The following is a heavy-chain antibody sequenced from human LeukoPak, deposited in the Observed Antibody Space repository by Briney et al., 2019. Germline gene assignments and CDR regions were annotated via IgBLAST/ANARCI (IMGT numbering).Heavy chain of an antibody. D-gene: IGHD4-11*01. Sequence: GGSLRLSCRASGFTFSNYAINWVRQAPGKGLEWVAAISYDGIDIAYADSVRGRFTISRDNSKSTLYLQMSSLRAEDSALYYCAKHLFHYRKYNSDYGVLDTWGQGTLVTVSS. J-gene: IGHJ5*02. V-gene: IGHV3-30*18. CDR2: ISYDGIDI. CDR3: AKHLFHYRKYNSDYGVLDT. CDR1: GFTFSNYA.